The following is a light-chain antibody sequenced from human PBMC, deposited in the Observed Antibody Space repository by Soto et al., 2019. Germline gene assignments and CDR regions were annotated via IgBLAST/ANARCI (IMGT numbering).Light chain of an antibody. V-gene: IGLV1-47*01. CDR2: RNN. CDR3: AAWDDSLSGLYV. Sequence: QSVLTQPPSASGTPGQRVTISCSGGTSSIGRNYVYWYQQLPGTAPKLVIYRNNQRPSGVPDRFSGSKSGTSVSLAIRGLRSEDEADYYCAAWDDSLSGLYVFGTGTKLTVL. CDR1: TSSIGRNY. J-gene: IGLJ1*01.